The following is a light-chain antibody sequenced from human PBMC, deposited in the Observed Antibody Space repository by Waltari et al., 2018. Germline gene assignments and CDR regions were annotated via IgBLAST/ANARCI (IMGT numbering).Light chain of an antibody. CDR1: RAIRND. CDR3: LQHNTYPRT. V-gene: IGKV1-17*01. CDR2: AAS. J-gene: IGKJ4*02. Sequence: DIQMTQSPSSLSASVGDRVIITCRASRAIRNDLAWYQQRPGEVPKRLIFAASNLQSGAPSRFSGWGSETEFTLTISSLQPEDFAAYYWLQHNTYPRTFGGGTKVEFK.